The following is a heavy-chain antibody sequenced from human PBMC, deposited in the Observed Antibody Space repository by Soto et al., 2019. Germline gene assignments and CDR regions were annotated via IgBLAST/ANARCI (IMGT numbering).Heavy chain of an antibody. Sequence: GESLKISCQGSGYSFSSYWIGWVRQMPGKGLEWMAFIDPHSNTRYSPSFEGQITISADKSISTAYLQWSSLKASDTAIYYCARRTYTSGWRHYFDYWGQGTLVTVSS. D-gene: IGHD6-19*01. CDR3: ARRTYTSGWRHYFDY. J-gene: IGHJ4*02. CDR1: GYSFSSYW. V-gene: IGHV5-51*01. CDR2: IDPHSNT.